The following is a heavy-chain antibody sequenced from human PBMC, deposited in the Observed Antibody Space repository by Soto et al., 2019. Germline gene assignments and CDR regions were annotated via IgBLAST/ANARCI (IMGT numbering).Heavy chain of an antibody. V-gene: IGHV3-48*02. J-gene: IGHJ4*02. CDR2: ISGTSETI. D-gene: IGHD2-2*03. Sequence: DVQLVESGGGLVKPGGSLRLSGAASGFNFHTYTMTWVRQAPGKGLEWVSYISGTSETIFYADSVKGRFTISRDNAKNSLYLQLNSLRDEETAVYYCATGYCRSDNCHFTHWGQGTLVTVSS. CDR1: GFNFHTYT. CDR3: ATGYCRSDNCHFTH.